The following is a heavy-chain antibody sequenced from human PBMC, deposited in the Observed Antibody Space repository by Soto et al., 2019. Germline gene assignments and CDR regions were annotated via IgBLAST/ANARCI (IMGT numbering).Heavy chain of an antibody. CDR3: ARDGGVIIPGAIGGGYGLDV. V-gene: IGHV3-11*06. CDR2: ISGRNTFT. CDR1: GFTFSDYY. J-gene: IGHJ6*02. Sequence: VGSLRLSGAASGFTFSDYYMSWIRQAPGKGLEWISYISGRNTFTQYADSVKGRFTISRDNAKNSLYLQLNSLTAEDTAVYYCARDGGVIIPGAIGGGYGLDVWGQGTTVTVSS. D-gene: IGHD2-2*02.